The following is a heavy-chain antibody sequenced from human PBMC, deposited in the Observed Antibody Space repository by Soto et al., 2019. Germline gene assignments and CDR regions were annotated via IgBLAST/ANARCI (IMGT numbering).Heavy chain of an antibody. CDR3: ARGVEDTAMVEGLYYYYYYMDV. J-gene: IGHJ6*03. CDR1: GYTFTSYD. CDR2: MNPNSGNT. Sequence: ALVKVSCKASGYTFTSYDINWVRQATGQGLEWMGWMNPNSGNTGYAQKFQGRVTMTRNTSISTAYMELSSLRSEDTAVYYCARGVEDTAMVEGLYYYYYYMDVWGKGTTVTVSS. D-gene: IGHD5-18*01. V-gene: IGHV1-8*01.